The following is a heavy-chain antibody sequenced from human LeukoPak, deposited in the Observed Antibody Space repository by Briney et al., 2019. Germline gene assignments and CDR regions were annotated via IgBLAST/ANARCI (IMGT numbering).Heavy chain of an antibody. J-gene: IGHJ6*02. D-gene: IGHD2-21*01. Sequence: PGGSLRLSCAASGFTFSNYAMSWVRQAPGKGLEWVANIKQDGSEKDYVDSVKGRFTISRDNAKNSLYLQMNNLRAEDTAVYYCARYCGGDCYGMDVWGQGTTVTVSS. CDR3: ARYCGGDCYGMDV. CDR2: IKQDGSEK. CDR1: GFTFSNYA. V-gene: IGHV3-7*01.